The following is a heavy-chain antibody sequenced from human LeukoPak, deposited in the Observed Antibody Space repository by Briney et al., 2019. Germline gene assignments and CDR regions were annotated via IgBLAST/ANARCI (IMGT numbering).Heavy chain of an antibody. Sequence: GGSLRLSCAASGFTFSSYGMHWVRQAPGKGLEWVAFIRYDGSNKYYADSVKGRFTISRGNSKNTLYLQMNSLRAEDTAVYYCAKKSCSGSSCSIDYWGQGTLVTVSS. CDR1: GFTFSSYG. D-gene: IGHD2-15*01. V-gene: IGHV3-30*02. CDR2: IRYDGSNK. CDR3: AKKSCSGSSCSIDY. J-gene: IGHJ4*02.